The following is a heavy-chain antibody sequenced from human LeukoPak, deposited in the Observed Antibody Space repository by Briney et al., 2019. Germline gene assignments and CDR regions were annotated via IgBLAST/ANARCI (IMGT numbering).Heavy chain of an antibody. V-gene: IGHV4-34*01. CDR1: GGSFSGYY. D-gene: IGHD3-10*01. CDR2: INHSGST. J-gene: IGHJ4*02. CDR3: ARHGRMVRGVSRRLSQYYFDY. Sequence: SSETLSLTCAVYGGSFSGYYWSWIRQPPGKGLEWIGEINHSGSTNYNPSLKSRVTISVDTSKNQFSLKLSSVTAADTAVYYCARHGRMVRGVSRRLSQYYFDYWGQGTLVTVSS.